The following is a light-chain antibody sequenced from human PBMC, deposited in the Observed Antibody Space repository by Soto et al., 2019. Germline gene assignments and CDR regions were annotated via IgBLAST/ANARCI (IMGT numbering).Light chain of an antibody. V-gene: IGKV1-5*03. CDR1: QGISIW. Sequence: DIQMTQSPSSVSASVGDRVTITCRASQGISIWLAWYQQKPGKAPKILIYKASSLESGVPSRFSGSGSGTEFTLTISSLQPEDFAIYYCQRQSNWPRTFGQGTKVDIK. CDR2: KAS. J-gene: IGKJ1*01. CDR3: QRQSNWPRT.